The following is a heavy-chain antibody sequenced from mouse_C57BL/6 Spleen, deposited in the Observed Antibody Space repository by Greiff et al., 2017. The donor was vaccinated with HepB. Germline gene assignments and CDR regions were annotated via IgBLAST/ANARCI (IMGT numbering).Heavy chain of an antibody. Sequence: VQLQQSGAELVRPGASVKWSCTASGFNIKDDYMHWVKQRPEQGLEWIGWIDSENGDTEYASKFQGRATITADTSFNTAYLQLSSLTSGETAVYYCTTRGNGYEADYWGQGTTLTVSS. CDR2: IDSENGDT. CDR1: GFNIKDDY. D-gene: IGHD2-2*01. CDR3: TTRGNGYEADY. V-gene: IGHV14-4*01. J-gene: IGHJ2*01.